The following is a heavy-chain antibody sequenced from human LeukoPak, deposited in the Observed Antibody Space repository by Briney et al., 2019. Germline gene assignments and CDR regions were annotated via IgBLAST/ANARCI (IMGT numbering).Heavy chain of an antibody. CDR2: IYYSGST. CDR3: AREFVQWEPDY. V-gene: IGHV4-59*01. CDR1: NGSINFYY. J-gene: IGHJ4*02. D-gene: IGHD1-26*01. Sequence: PSETLSLTCTVSNGSINFYYWSWLRQPPGKGLEWIGYIYYSGSTNYNPSLKSRVTISVDTSKNQFSLKLSSVTAADTAVYYCAREFVQWEPDYWGQGTLVTVSS.